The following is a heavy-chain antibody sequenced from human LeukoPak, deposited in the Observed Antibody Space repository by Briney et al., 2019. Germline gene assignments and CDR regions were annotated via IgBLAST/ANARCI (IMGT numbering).Heavy chain of an antibody. CDR2: ISYDGSNK. D-gene: IGHD3-10*01. Sequence: PGRCLRLSCAASGFTFSSYGMHWVRQAPGKGLEWVAVISYDGSNKYYADSVKGRFTISRDNSKNTLYLQMNSLRAEDTAVYYCAKDGGSGSYSDYWGQGTLVTVSS. J-gene: IGHJ4*02. CDR1: GFTFSSYG. V-gene: IGHV3-30*18. CDR3: AKDGGSGSYSDY.